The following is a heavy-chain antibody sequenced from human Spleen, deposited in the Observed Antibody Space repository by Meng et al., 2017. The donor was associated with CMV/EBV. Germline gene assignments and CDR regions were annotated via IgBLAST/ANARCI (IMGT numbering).Heavy chain of an antibody. J-gene: IGHJ4*02. CDR1: GYTFTGYY. CDR2: INIYNGNI. CDR3: ARLGYSYGTTFDY. Sequence: QVQLVQSGAEVKKPGASVKVSCKASGYTFTGYYMHWVRQAPGQGLEWMGWINIYNGNINYAQKLQDRITMTTDTSTSTAYMELRSLRSDDTAVYYCARLGYSYGTTFDYWGQGTLVTVSS. D-gene: IGHD5-18*01. V-gene: IGHV1-18*04.